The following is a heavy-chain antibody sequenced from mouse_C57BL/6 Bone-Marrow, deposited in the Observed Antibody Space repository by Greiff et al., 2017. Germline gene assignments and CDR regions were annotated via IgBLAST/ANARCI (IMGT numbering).Heavy chain of an antibody. CDR2: ISDGGSYT. V-gene: IGHV5-4*03. CDR1: GFTFSSYA. CDR3: ARHLPYFDY. J-gene: IGHJ2*01. Sequence: EVKLMESGGGLVKPGGSLKLSCAASGFTFSSYAMSWVRQTPEKRLEWVATISDGGSYTYYPDNVKGRFTISRDNAKNNLYLQMSHLKSEDTAMYYCARHLPYFDYWGQGTTLTVSS.